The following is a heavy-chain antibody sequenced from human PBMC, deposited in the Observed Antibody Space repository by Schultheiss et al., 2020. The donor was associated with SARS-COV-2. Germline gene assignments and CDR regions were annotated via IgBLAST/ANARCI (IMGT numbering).Heavy chain of an antibody. V-gene: IGHV3-33*06. CDR2: IWYDGSNK. CDR3: AKAAVTTVQSL. J-gene: IGHJ4*02. D-gene: IGHD4-17*01. CDR1: GFTLSTYG. Sequence: GGSLRLSCAASGFTLSTYGMHWVRKEPGKGLEGVAVIWYDGSNKYYADSVKGRFTISRDNSKNTLYLQMNSLRDEDTAVYYCAKAAVTTVQSLWGQGTLVTVSS.